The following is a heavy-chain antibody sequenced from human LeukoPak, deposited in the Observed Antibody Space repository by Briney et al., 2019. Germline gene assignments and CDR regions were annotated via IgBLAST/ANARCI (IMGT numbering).Heavy chain of an antibody. J-gene: IGHJ4*02. Sequence: GESLQISCEGSGYSFSNYWIGWVRQMPGKGLEWMGIIYPGDYETRYSPSFQGPVTISVDKSISTAYLQWSSLKASDTAMYYCAIPPGYCGNDCSFDHWGQGTLVTVSS. D-gene: IGHD2-21*02. CDR3: AIPPGYCGNDCSFDH. V-gene: IGHV5-51*01. CDR1: GYSFSNYW. CDR2: IYPGDYET.